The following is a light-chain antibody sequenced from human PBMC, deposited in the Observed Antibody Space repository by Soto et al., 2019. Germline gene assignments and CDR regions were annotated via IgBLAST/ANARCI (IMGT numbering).Light chain of an antibody. J-gene: IGLJ3*02. V-gene: IGLV1-47*01. CDR3: TAWDDSLSGWV. Sequence: QPVLTQPPSASGTPGQRVTISCSGSSSNIGSNYVYWYQQLPGTAPKLLIYRNNQRPSGVPDRFSGSKSGTSASLAISGLRSEDEADYYCTAWDDSLSGWVFGGGTKLNVL. CDR1: SSNIGSNY. CDR2: RNN.